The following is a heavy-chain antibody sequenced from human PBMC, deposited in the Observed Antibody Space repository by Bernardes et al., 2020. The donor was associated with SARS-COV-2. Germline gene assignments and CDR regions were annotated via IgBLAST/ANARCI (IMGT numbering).Heavy chain of an antibody. J-gene: IGHJ2*01. CDR2: IVVGSGNT. CDR1: GFTFTSSA. D-gene: IGHD3-10*01. CDR3: AADLGYYYGSGTYWYFDL. V-gene: IGHV1-58*02. Sequence: SVKVSCMASGFTFTSSAMQWVRQARGQRLEWIGWIVVGSGNTNYAQKFQERVTITRDMSTSTAYMELSSLRSEDTAVYYCAADLGYYYGSGTYWYFDLWGRGTLVTVSS.